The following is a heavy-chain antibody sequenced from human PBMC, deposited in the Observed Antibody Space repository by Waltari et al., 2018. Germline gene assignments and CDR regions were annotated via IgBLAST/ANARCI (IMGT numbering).Heavy chain of an antibody. CDR1: GFSLSNARMG. CDR2: IFSNDEK. J-gene: IGHJ4*02. CDR3: ARISNWNDPFDY. V-gene: IGHV2-26*01. D-gene: IGHD1-20*01. Sequence: QVTLKESGPVLVKPTETLTLTCTVSGFSLSNARMGVRWIRQPPGKALEWLAHIFSNDEKSYSTSLKSRLTISKDTSKSQVVLTMTNMDPVDTATYYCARISNWNDPFDYWGQGTLVTVSS.